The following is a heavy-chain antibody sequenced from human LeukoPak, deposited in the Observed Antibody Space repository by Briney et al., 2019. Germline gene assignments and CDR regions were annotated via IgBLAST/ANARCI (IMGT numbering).Heavy chain of an antibody. CDR2: IYTSGST. J-gene: IGHJ5*02. CDR1: GGSISSGSYY. CDR3: ARGTVVAAKTGKFDP. D-gene: IGHD2-15*01. V-gene: IGHV4-61*02. Sequence: PSQTLSLTCIVSGGSISSGSYYWSWIRQPAGKGLEWIGRIYTSGSTNYNPSLKSRVTISVDTSKNQFSLKLSSVTAADTAVYYCARGTVVAAKTGKFDPWGQGTLVTVSS.